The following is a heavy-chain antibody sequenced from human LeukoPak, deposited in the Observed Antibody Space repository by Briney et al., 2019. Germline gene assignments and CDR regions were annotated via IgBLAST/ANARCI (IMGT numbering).Heavy chain of an antibody. J-gene: IGHJ4*02. D-gene: IGHD6-13*01. Sequence: GGSQRLSCAASGFTFSSYSMNWVRQAPGKGLEWVSSISSSSSYIYYADSVKGRFTISRDNAKNSLYLQVNSLRAEDTAVYYCARDGFSSSWYSILWGQGTLVTVSS. CDR3: ARDGFSSSWYSIL. CDR2: ISSSSSYI. V-gene: IGHV3-21*01. CDR1: GFTFSSYS.